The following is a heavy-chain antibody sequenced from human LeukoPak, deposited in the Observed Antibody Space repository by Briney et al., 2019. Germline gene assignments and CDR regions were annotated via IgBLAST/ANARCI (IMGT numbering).Heavy chain of an antibody. CDR3: ARLSIAGATYWYFDL. D-gene: IGHD1-26*01. CDR2: MSYGGST. Sequence: SETLSLTCTVSGGSMSSSRHYWGWIRQPPGKGLEWIGKMSYGGSTFYNLSLRSRVDISEDTSKNQFSLTVNSVTAADTAIYYCARLSIAGATYWYFDLWGRGTLVTVSS. J-gene: IGHJ2*01. CDR1: GGSMSSSRHY. V-gene: IGHV4-39*01.